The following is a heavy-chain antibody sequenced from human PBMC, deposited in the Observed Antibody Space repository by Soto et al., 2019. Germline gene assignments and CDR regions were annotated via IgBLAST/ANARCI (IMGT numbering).Heavy chain of an antibody. Sequence: PSETLSLTCTVSGGSISSGGYYWSWIRQHPGKGLEWIGYIYYSGSTYYNPSLKSRVTISVDTSKNQFSLKLSSVTAADTAVYYCARLKLWAVYGSGSYPTAYNWFDPWGQGTLVTVSS. V-gene: IGHV4-31*03. J-gene: IGHJ5*02. D-gene: IGHD3-10*01. CDR2: IYYSGST. CDR3: ARLKLWAVYGSGSYPTAYNWFDP. CDR1: GGSISSGGYY.